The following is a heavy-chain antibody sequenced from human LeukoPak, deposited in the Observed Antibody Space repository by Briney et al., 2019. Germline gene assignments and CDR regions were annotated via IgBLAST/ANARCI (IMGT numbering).Heavy chain of an antibody. D-gene: IGHD2-2*02. CDR3: ARCYKGWFDP. J-gene: IGHJ5*02. CDR2: IYHTGST. V-gene: IGHV4-30-2*01. Sequence: SETLSLTCTVSGGSISSGGYYWSWIRQPPGKGLEWIGYIYHTGSTYYNPSLKSRVTISGDRSRDQFSLKLSSVTAADTAVYYCARCYKGWFDPWGQGTLVTVSS. CDR1: GGSISSGGYY.